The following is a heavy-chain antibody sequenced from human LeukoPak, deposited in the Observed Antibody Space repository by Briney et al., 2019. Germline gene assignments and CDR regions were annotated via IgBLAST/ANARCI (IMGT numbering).Heavy chain of an antibody. CDR3: ARGRIIMVRGVIIPPDY. J-gene: IGHJ4*02. Sequence: ASVKVSCKASGYTFTGYYMHWVRQAPGQGLEWMGWINPNSGGTNYAQKFQGRVTMTRDTSISTAYMELSRLRSDDTAVYYCARGRIIMVRGVIIPPDYWGQGTLVTVSS. CDR2: INPNSGGT. D-gene: IGHD3-10*01. CDR1: GYTFTGYY. V-gene: IGHV1-2*02.